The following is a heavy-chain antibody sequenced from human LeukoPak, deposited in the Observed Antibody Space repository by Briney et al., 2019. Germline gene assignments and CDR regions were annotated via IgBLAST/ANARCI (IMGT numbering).Heavy chain of an antibody. Sequence: SETLSLTCTVSGGSISSYYWSWIRQPAGKGLEWIGRIYTSGSTNYNPSLKSRVTISVDTSKNRFSLKLSSMTAADTAVYYCARTVRPGVNYYYYMDVWGRGTTVTVSS. D-gene: IGHD6-6*01. CDR3: ARTVRPGVNYYYYMDV. CDR2: IYTSGST. CDR1: GGSISSYY. J-gene: IGHJ6*03. V-gene: IGHV4-4*07.